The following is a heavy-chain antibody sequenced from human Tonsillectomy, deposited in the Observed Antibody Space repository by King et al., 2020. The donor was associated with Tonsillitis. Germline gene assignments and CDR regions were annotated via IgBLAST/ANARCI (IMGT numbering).Heavy chain of an antibody. CDR1: GYTFTSYD. Sequence: QLVQSGAEVKKPGASVKVSCKASGYTFTSYDVNWVRQATGQGLEWMGWMNPNSGNTGYAQKFQGRDTMTRNTSISTAYMELSSLRSEDAAVYYCARVSLTYCSGTSCYAYYYYGMVVWGQGTTGTVSS. V-gene: IGHV1-8*01. J-gene: IGHJ6*02. CDR3: ARVSLTYCSGTSCYAYYYYGMVV. CDR2: MNPNSGNT. D-gene: IGHD2-2*01.